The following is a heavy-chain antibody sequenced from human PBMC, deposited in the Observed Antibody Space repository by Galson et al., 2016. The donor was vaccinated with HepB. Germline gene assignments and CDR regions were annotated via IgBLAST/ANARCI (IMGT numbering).Heavy chain of an antibody. D-gene: IGHD3-3*01. CDR3: ARSYRDDFWSGHPTRHFDY. V-gene: IGHV1-69*13. CDR2: IIPVFGST. CDR1: GGTFSSYG. Sequence: SVKVSCKASGGTFSSYGISWVRQAPGQGLEWMGGIIPVFGSTSYAQKFQGRVTITADESTTTASMNLSSLRSEDTAVYYCARSYRDDFWSGHPTRHFDYWGQGTLVTVSS. J-gene: IGHJ4*02.